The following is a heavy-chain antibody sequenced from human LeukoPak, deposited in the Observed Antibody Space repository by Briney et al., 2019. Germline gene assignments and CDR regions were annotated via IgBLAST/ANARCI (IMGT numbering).Heavy chain of an antibody. D-gene: IGHD6-13*01. J-gene: IGHJ4*02. Sequence: GGSLRLSCAASGFTFSSYGMHWVRQAPGKGLEWVAVISYDGSNKYYADSVKGRFTISRDNSKNTLYLQMNSLRAEDTAVYYCARAPAYYSTWNGVNYWGQGTQVTVSS. V-gene: IGHV3-30*03. CDR2: ISYDGSNK. CDR1: GFTFSSYG. CDR3: ARAPAYYSTWNGVNY.